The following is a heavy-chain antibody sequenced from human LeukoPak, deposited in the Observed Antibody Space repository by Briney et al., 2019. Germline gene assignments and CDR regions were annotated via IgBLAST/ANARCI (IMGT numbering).Heavy chain of an antibody. D-gene: IGHD2-15*01. CDR3: ATGDVVVVAAAIDY. CDR1: GYIFSDYY. J-gene: IGHJ4*02. Sequence: ASVKVSCKASGYIFSDYYMNWVRQAPGQGLEWMGRINPNTGGTNYAQKFQGRVTMTRDTSISTAYMELSGLRSDDTAVYYCATGDVVVVAAAIDYWGQGTLVTVSS. CDR2: INPNTGGT. V-gene: IGHV1-2*06.